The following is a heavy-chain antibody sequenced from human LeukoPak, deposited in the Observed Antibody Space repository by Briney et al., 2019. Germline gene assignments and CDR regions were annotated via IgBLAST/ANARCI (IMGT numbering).Heavy chain of an antibody. CDR3: TTDWPVLPWFGELPPIFDY. CDR1: GFTFSNAW. CDR2: IKSKTDGGTA. V-gene: IGHV3-15*01. J-gene: IGHJ4*02. D-gene: IGHD3-10*01. Sequence: GGSLRLSCAASGFTFSNAWMSWVRQAPGKGLEWVGRIKSKTDGGTADYAAPVKGRFTISRDDSKNTLYLQMNSLKTEDTAVYYCTTDWPVLPWFGELPPIFDYWGQGTLVTVSS.